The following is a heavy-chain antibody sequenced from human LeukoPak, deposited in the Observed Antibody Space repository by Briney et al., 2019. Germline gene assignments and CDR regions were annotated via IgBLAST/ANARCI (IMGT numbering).Heavy chain of an antibody. D-gene: IGHD2-2*01. CDR3: AKDGTYCSSTSCPGAYYYYYGMDV. CDR2: IIGSGGST. CDR1: GFTFSSYA. V-gene: IGHV3-23*01. J-gene: IGHJ6*02. Sequence: GGSLRLSCAASGFTFSSYAMSWVRQAPGKGLEWVSAIIGSGGSTYYADSVKGRFTISRDNSKNTLYLQMNSLRAEDTAVYYCAKDGTYCSSTSCPGAYYYYYGMDVWGQGTTVTVSS.